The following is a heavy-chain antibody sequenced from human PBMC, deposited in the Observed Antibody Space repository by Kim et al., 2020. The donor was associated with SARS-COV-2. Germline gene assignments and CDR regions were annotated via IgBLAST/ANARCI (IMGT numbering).Heavy chain of an antibody. CDR1: GGSISSSSYY. J-gene: IGHJ4*01. D-gene: IGHD1-1*01. CDR3: ARQTDPWKGTVGYYFD. Sequence: SETLSLTCTVSGGSISSSSYYWGWIRQPPGKGLEWIGSIYYSGSTYYNPSLKSRVTISVDTSKNQFSLKLSSVTAADTAVYYCARQTDPWKGTVGYYFD. CDR2: IYYSGST. V-gene: IGHV4-39*01.